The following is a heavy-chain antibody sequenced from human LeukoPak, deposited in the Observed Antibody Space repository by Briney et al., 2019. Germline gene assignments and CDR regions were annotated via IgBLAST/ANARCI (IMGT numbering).Heavy chain of an antibody. D-gene: IGHD4-23*01. Sequence: VGSLRLSCAASGITVSDNYMAWVRQGQGKGLEWVSGISGSGDNTNYADPVKSRFTISRDNSKNTLHVQMNSLRAEDTAVYYCAKNMGYGGNSAFDIWGQGTMVTVSP. J-gene: IGHJ3*02. CDR2: ISGSGDNT. CDR3: AKNMGYGGNSAFDI. CDR1: GITVSDNY. V-gene: IGHV3-23*01.